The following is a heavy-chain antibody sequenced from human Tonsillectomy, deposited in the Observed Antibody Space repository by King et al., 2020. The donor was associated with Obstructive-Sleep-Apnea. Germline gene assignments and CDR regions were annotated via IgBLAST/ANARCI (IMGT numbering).Heavy chain of an antibody. CDR3: ARRGYSGYDTSYYFDY. CDR1: GGSISSYY. CDR2: IYYSGST. Sequence: VQLQESGPGLVKPSETLSLTCTVSGGSISSYYWSWIRQPPGKGLEWIGYIYYSGSTNYNPSLKSRVTISVDTSKNQFSLKLSSVTAADTAVYYCARRGYSGYDTSYYFDYWAREPWSPSPQ. V-gene: IGHV4-59*08. J-gene: IGHJ4*02. D-gene: IGHD5-12*01.